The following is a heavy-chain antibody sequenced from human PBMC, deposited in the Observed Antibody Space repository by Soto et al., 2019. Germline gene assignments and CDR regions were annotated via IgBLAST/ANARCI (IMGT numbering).Heavy chain of an antibody. CDR2: IKHDGSEK. CDR1: GFTFSSYW. Sequence: PGGSLRLSCAASGFTFSSYWMSWVRQAPGKGLEWVANIKHDGSEKYYVDSVKGRFTISRDNAKNSLYLQMNSLRAEDTAVYYCARRSTYYYYYGMDVWGQGTTVTVSS. V-gene: IGHV3-7*01. J-gene: IGHJ6*02. CDR3: ARRSTYYYYYGMDV.